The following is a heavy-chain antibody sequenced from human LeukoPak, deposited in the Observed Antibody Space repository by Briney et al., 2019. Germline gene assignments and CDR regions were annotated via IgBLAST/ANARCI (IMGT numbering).Heavy chain of an antibody. J-gene: IGHJ4*02. V-gene: IGHV3-7*01. CDR2: IKQDGSER. D-gene: IGHD3-10*02. CDR3: ARRLVPNDY. CDR1: GFTFSNYW. Sequence: GGSLRLSCTASGFTFSNYWMSWVRQAPGKGLEWVASIKQDGSERNYVDFVKGRFTISRDNTKNSLYLQMNSLRAEDTAVYYCARRLVPNDYWGQGTLVTVSS.